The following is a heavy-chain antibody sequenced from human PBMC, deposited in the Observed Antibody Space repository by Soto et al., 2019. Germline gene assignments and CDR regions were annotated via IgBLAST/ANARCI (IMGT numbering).Heavy chain of an antibody. CDR3: ARGINYYDSSGDSWFDP. Sequence: QLQLQESGSGLVKPSQTLSLTYTVSGGSINSGDYSWTWIRQPPGKGLEWIGYIYHTGTTYYNMSLKSRVTISVDRSKNQFSLKLSSVTAADTAVYYCARGINYYDSSGDSWFDPWGQGTLVTVSS. CDR2: IYHTGTT. D-gene: IGHD3-22*01. J-gene: IGHJ5*02. CDR1: GGSINSGDYS. V-gene: IGHV4-30-2*01.